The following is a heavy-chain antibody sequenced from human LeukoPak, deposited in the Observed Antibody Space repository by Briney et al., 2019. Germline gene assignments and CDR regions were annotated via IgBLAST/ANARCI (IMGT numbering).Heavy chain of an antibody. CDR2: ISYDGSNK. Sequence: GGSLRLSCAAAGFTFSSFWMSWVRQAPGKGLEWVAVISYDGSNKYYADSVKGRFTISRDNSKNTLYLQMNSLRAEDTAVYYCAKEVSLKHIVVVTAAVDYWGQGTLVTVSS. D-gene: IGHD2-21*02. CDR3: AKEVSLKHIVVVTAAVDY. V-gene: IGHV3-30*18. CDR1: GFTFSSFW. J-gene: IGHJ4*02.